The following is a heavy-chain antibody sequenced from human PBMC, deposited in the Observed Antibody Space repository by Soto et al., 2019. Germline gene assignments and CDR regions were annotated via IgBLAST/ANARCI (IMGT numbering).Heavy chain of an antibody. Sequence: QVQLVQSGAEVKKPGSSVKVSCKASGGTFSSYAISWVRQAPGQGLEWMGGIIPIFGTANYAQKFQGRVTITSDESTRTAYMELRSLRSEDTDVYYCAREADIVVVQAEGKFDSWGQGTLFTVSS. J-gene: IGHJ4*02. D-gene: IGHD2-2*01. CDR1: GGTFSSYA. CDR3: AREADIVVVQAEGKFDS. V-gene: IGHV1-69*01. CDR2: IIPIFGTA.